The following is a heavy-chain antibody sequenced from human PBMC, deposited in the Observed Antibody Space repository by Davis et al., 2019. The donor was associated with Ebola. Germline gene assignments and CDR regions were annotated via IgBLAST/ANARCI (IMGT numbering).Heavy chain of an antibody. CDR1: GYTFTSYD. CDR3: ADNLGATDY. CDR2: IIPILGIA. J-gene: IGHJ4*02. D-gene: IGHD1-26*01. V-gene: IGHV1-69*04. Sequence: SVKVSCKASGYTFTSYDINWVRQATGQGLEWMGRIIPILGIANYAQKFQGRVTITADKSTSTAYMELSSLRSEDTAVYYCADNLGATDYWGQGTLVTVSS.